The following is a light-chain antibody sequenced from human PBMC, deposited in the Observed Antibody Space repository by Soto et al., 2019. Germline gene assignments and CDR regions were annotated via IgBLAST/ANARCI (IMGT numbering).Light chain of an antibody. J-gene: IGKJ3*01. CDR2: DAS. V-gene: IGKV3-11*01. CDR3: QQRSSWPVT. Sequence: EIVLTQSPATLSLSPGERATLSCRASQSVRNYLAWYQQKLGQAPRLLIYDASNRATGIPARFSGSGSGTDFTLTISSLEPEDFAVYYCQQRSSWPVTFGPGTKVDIK. CDR1: QSVRNY.